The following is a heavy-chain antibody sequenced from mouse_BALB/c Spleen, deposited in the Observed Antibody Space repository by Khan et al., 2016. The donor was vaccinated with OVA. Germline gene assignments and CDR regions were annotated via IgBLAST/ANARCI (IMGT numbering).Heavy chain of an antibody. CDR1: GFAFSNYD. J-gene: IGHJ4*01. CDR2: ISSGGGST. V-gene: IGHV5-12-1*01. D-gene: IGHD2-1*01. CDR3: ARGWGGNFYYAMDY. Sequence: EVELVESGGGLVKPGGSLKLSCAASGFAFSNYDMSWVRQTPEKRLEWVAYISSGGGSTYYPDTVKGRFTISRDNAKNTLYLQMSSLKSEDTAMYYCARGWGGNFYYAMDYWGQGTSVTVSS.